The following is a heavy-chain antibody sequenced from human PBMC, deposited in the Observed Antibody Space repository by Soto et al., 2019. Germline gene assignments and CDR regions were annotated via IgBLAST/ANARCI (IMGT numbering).Heavy chain of an antibody. D-gene: IGHD3-22*01. CDR3: AKHYTYYYDSSGYLFFDY. J-gene: IGHJ4*02. Sequence: EVQLLESGGGLVQPGGSLRLSCAASGFTFSSYAMSWVRQAPGKGLEWVSAISGSGGSTYYADSVKGRFTISRDNSKDTLYLQMNSLRAEDTAVYYCAKHYTYYYDSSGYLFFDYWGQGTLVTVSS. CDR2: ISGSGGST. CDR1: GFTFSSYA. V-gene: IGHV3-23*01.